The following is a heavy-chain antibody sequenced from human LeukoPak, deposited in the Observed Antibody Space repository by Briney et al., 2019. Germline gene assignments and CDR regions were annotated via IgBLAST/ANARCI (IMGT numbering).Heavy chain of an antibody. J-gene: IGHJ3*02. CDR3: VRVGYCSGGSCHTGAFDI. D-gene: IGHD2-15*01. V-gene: IGHV3-11*06. CDR1: AFTFSDYY. Sequence: GRSLRLSCAASAFTFSDYYMSSVRQAPRRGLWRVSDISSSRSYTHYAHSVKGRFTISRDNAKHSLYLQMNSLRAEDTAVYYCVRVGYCSGGSCHTGAFDIWGQGTMVTVSS. CDR2: ISSSRSYT.